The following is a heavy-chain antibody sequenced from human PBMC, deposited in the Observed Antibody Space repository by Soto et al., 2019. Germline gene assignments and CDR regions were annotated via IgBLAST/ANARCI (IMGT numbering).Heavy chain of an antibody. CDR3: AKERNGDGYFDY. D-gene: IGHD4-17*01. J-gene: IGHJ4*02. CDR1: GFTFSSYG. V-gene: IGHV3-30*18. Sequence: QVQLVESGGGVVQPGRSLRLSCAASGFTFSSYGMHWVRQAPGKGLEWVAVISYDGSNKYYADSVKGRFTISRDNSKNTLYLQMNSLRAEDTAVHYCAKERNGDGYFDYWGQGTLVTVSS. CDR2: ISYDGSNK.